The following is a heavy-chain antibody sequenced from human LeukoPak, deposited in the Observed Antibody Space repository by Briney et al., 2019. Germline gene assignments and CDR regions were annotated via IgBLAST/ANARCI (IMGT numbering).Heavy chain of an antibody. CDR3: ARDRYDFWSGKGDYYYMDV. CDR1: GGSFSGYY. V-gene: IGHV4-34*01. J-gene: IGHJ6*03. Sequence: SETLSLTCAVYGGSFSGYYWSWIRQPPGKGLEWIGEINHSGSTNYNPSLKSRVTISVDTPKNRFSLKLSSVTAADTAEYYCARDRYDFWSGKGDYYYMDVWGKGTTVTVSS. D-gene: IGHD3-3*01. CDR2: INHSGST.